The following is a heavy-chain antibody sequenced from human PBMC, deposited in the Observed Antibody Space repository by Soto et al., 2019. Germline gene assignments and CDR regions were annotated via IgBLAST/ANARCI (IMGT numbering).Heavy chain of an antibody. D-gene: IGHD6-19*01. CDR2: IRNTAQRFIT. V-gene: IGHV3-72*01. CDR3: XXPQRRSGGWSYY. Sequence: EVQLVESGGGLVQPGGSLRLSCAASGFTFSDHYMDWVRQAPGKGLEWVGRIRNTAQRFITEYAASVKGXFXVXRDXSXXXXXXXXXXXXXXXXXXXXXXXPQRRSGGWSYYWGQGTLVTVSS. CDR1: GFTFSDHY. J-gene: IGHJ4*02.